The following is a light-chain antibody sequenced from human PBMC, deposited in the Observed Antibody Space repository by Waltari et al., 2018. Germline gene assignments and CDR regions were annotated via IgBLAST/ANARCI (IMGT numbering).Light chain of an antibody. J-gene: IGLJ3*02. CDR1: SSSVGSYNL. CDR3: CSYAPSSTVWV. CDR2: EGS. Sequence: QSALTQPASVSGSPGQSITLSCTGTSSSVGSYNLVYWYQHHPGKAPKLMIYEGSKRPSGVSNRFSGSKSGNTASLTISGLQADDEADYYCCSYAPSSTVWVFGGGTKLTVL. V-gene: IGLV2-23*01.